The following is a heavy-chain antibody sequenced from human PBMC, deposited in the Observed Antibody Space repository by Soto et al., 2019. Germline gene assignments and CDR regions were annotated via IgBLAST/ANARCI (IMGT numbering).Heavy chain of an antibody. V-gene: IGHV4-59*08. CDR3: ARHRYGYGVSYFDY. Sequence: SETLSLTCIVSGGSISNYYWSWIRQPPGKGLEWIGYIYYSGSTNYNPSLTSRVTISVDTSKNQFSLKLSSVTAADTAVYYCARHRYGYGVSYFDYWGRGTLVTVSS. CDR1: GGSISNYY. CDR2: IYYSGST. D-gene: IGHD5-18*01. J-gene: IGHJ4*01.